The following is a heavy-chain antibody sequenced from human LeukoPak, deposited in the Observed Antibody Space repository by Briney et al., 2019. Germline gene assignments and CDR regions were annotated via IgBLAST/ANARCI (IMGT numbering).Heavy chain of an antibody. D-gene: IGHD4-11*01. CDR1: GGTFSSYA. J-gene: IGHJ6*02. Sequence: SVKVSCKASGGTFSSYAISWVRQAPGQGLEWMGRIIPILGIANYAQKFQGRVTITADKSTSTAYMELSSLRSEDTAVYYCATSYSNYYYYYSMDVWGQGTTVTVSS. CDR3: ATSYSNYYYYYSMDV. V-gene: IGHV1-69*04. CDR2: IIPILGIA.